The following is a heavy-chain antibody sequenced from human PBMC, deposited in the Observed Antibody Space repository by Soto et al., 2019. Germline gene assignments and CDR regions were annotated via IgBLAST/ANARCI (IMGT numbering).Heavy chain of an antibody. J-gene: IGHJ3*01. CDR1: GFTFSSYS. V-gene: IGHV3-48*04. D-gene: IGHD2-8*01. CDR3: VRDHQWAFDF. Sequence: GGSLRLSCAASGFTFSSYSMNWVRQAPGKGLEWISYVSGTGTSYADSVKGRFTISRDNAKNSLYLHMNSLRVEDSAVYYCVRDHQWAFDFWGQGTMVTVSS. CDR2: VSGTGT.